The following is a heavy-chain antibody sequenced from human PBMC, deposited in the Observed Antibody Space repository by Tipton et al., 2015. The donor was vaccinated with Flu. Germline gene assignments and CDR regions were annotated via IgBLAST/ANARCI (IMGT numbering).Heavy chain of an antibody. D-gene: IGHD3-22*01. CDR3: ARDLPLYDSSGYFQDAFDI. J-gene: IGHJ3*02. CDR2: ISAYNGST. CDR1: GYTFTSYG. V-gene: IGHV1-18*01. Sequence: QVQLVQSGAEAKKPGASVKVSCKASGYTFTSYGISWVRQAPGQGLEWMGWISAYNGSTNYAQKLQGRVTMTTDTSTSTAYMELRSLRSDDTAVYYCARDLPLYDSSGYFQDAFDIWGQGTMVTVSS.